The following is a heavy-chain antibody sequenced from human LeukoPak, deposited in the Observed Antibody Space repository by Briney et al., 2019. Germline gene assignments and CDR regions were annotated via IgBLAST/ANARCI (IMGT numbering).Heavy chain of an antibody. D-gene: IGHD5-24*01. CDR2: ISSSSSYI. CDR3: ARGEMATIGD. CDR1: GFTFSSYS. V-gene: IGHV3-21*01. Sequence: PGGSLRLSCATSGFTFSSYSMNWVRQAPGKGLEWVSSISSSSSYIYYADSVKGRFTISRDNAKNSLYLQMNSLRAEDTAVYYCARGEMATIGDWGQGTLVTVSS. J-gene: IGHJ4*02.